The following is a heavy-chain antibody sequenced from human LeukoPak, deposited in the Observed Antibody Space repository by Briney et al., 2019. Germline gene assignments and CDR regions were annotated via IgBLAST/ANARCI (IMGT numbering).Heavy chain of an antibody. CDR2: IIPIFGRA. D-gene: IGHD6-13*01. CDR3: ANLLYSSSWYLVDY. J-gene: IGHJ4*02. CDR1: GDTISAYS. V-gene: IGHV1-69*06. Sequence: ASVKVSCKAAGDTISAYSLNWVRQAPGQGLEWMGGIIPIFGRAYYAQNFQGRVTMTEDTSTDTAYMELSSLRSEDTAVYYCANLLYSSSWYLVDYWGQGTLVTVSS.